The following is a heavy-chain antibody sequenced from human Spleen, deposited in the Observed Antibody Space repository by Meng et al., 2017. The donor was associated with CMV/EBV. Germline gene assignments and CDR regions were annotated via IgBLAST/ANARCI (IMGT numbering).Heavy chain of an antibody. CDR2: ISSSSSYI. V-gene: IGHV3-21*01. Sequence: FYFSSYSMNWVRQAPGKGLEWVSSISSSSSYIYYADSVKGRFTISRDNAKNSLYLQMNSLRAEDTAVYYCARDHCSSTSCYTPDFDYWGQGTLVTVSS. D-gene: IGHD2-2*02. CDR3: ARDHCSSTSCYTPDFDY. CDR1: FYFSSYS. J-gene: IGHJ4*02.